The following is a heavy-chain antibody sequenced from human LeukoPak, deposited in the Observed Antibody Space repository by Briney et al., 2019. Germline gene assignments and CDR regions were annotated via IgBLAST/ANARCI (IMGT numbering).Heavy chain of an antibody. J-gene: IGHJ5*02. CDR3: ASWRDDSSGYYNWFDP. V-gene: IGHV4-34*01. CDR2: INHSGST. CDR1: GGSFSGYY. D-gene: IGHD3-22*01. Sequence: SETLSLTCAVYGGSFSGYYWSWIRQPPGKGLEWIGEINHSGSTNYNPSLKSRVTISVDTSKNQFSLKLSSVTAADTAVYYCASWRDDSSGYYNWFDPWGQGTLVTVSS.